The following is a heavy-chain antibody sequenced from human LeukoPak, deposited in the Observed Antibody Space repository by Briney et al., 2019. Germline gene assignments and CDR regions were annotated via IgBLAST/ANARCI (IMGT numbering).Heavy chain of an antibody. V-gene: IGHV3-9*01. Sequence: GRSLRLSCAASGFTFDDYAMHWVRQAPGKGLEWVSGISWNSGSIGYADSVKGRFTISRDNSKNTLYLQMNSLRAEDTAVYYCARAAAGYIDYWGQGTLVTVSS. CDR1: GFTFDDYA. CDR2: ISWNSGSI. J-gene: IGHJ4*02. CDR3: ARAAAGYIDY. D-gene: IGHD6-13*01.